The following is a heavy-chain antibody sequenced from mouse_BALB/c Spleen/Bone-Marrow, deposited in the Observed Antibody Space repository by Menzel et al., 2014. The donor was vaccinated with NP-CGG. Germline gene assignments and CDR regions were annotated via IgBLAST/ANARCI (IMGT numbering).Heavy chain of an antibody. CDR2: INPDSNTI. V-gene: IGHV4-1*02. J-gene: IGHJ3*01. D-gene: IGHD1-2*01. CDR3: ARLGYYGSFAY. CDR1: GFDFSRYW. Sequence: EVMLVESGGGLVQPGGSPKLSCAASGFDFSRYWMSWVRQAPGKGLEWIGEINPDSNTINYTPSLKDKFIISRDNAKNTLYLQMSKVRSEDTALYYCARLGYYGSFAYWGQGTLVTVSA.